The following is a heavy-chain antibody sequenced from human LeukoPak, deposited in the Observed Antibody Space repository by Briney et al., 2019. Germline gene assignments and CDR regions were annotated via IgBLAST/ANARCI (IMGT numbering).Heavy chain of an antibody. V-gene: IGHV5-51*01. CDR1: GYSFSDYW. CDR3: ARQYDILTGTQFDAFDI. J-gene: IGHJ3*02. CDR2: IYPGDSDT. D-gene: IGHD3-9*01. Sequence: GESLKISCKASGYSFSDYWIGWVRQMPGKGLEWMGIIYPGDSDTRYSPSFQGQVTISADKSISTAYLQWSSLKASDTAMYYCARQYDILTGTQFDAFDIWGQGTMVTVSS.